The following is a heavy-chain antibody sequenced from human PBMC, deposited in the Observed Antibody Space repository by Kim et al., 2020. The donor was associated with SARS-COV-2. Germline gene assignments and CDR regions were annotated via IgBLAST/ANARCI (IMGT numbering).Heavy chain of an antibody. Sequence: GGSLRLSCAASGLTFTNAWMSWVRQAPGKALEWVGRIKSYSYGGTIDYAAPVKGRFTLSRDDSKNMLYLQMNSLRIEDTATYYCTTDVPNVSYGMEVWGQGTRVTVS. CDR3: TTDVPNVSYGMEV. J-gene: IGHJ6*02. CDR2: IKSYSYGGTI. CDR1: GLTFTNAW. D-gene: IGHD3-10*02. V-gene: IGHV3-15*01.